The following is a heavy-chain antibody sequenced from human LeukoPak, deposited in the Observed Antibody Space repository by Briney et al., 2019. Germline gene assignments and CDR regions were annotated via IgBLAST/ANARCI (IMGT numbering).Heavy chain of an antibody. V-gene: IGHV3-23*01. D-gene: IGHD6-13*01. Sequence: GGSLRLSCAASGFTFSSYAMSWVRQAPGKGLEWVSAISGSGGSTYYADSVKGRFTISGDNSKNTLYLQMNSLRAEDTAVYYCAKDRVGSSSWYPYYFDYWGQGTLVTVSS. CDR2: ISGSGGST. CDR3: AKDRVGSSSWYPYYFDY. J-gene: IGHJ4*02. CDR1: GFTFSSYA.